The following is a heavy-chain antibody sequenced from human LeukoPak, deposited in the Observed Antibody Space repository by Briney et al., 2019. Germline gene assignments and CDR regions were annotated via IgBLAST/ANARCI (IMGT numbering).Heavy chain of an antibody. CDR2: IWYDGSNK. D-gene: IGHD2-21*01. CDR1: GFTFSSHG. Sequence: GGSLRLSCAASGFTFSSHGMHWVRQAPGKGLEWVALIWYDGSNKYYGDSVKGRFTISRDNSKNTLYLQVNSLRAEDTAVYYCARAGIVGLYYYYMDIWGKGTTVTVSS. J-gene: IGHJ6*03. CDR3: ARAGIVGLYYYYMDI. V-gene: IGHV3-33*01.